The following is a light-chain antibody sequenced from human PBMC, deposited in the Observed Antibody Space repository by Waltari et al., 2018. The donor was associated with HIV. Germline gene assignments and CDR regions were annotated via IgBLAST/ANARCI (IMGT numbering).Light chain of an antibody. Sequence: QSALTQPRSVSESPGQSVTISCTGTSSDVGAYNYVSWYQQHPGRAPKFIIYNVSERPSGVPDRFSGSKSGNTASLTISGLQAEDEADYYRSSYAGTSNFVLFGGGTKLTVL. CDR1: SSDVGAYNY. CDR2: NVS. CDR3: SSYAGTSNFVL. J-gene: IGLJ2*01. V-gene: IGLV2-11*01.